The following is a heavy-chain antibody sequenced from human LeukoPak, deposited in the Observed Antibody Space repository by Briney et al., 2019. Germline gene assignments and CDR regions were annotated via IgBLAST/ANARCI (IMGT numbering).Heavy chain of an antibody. CDR2: IIPIFGTA. J-gene: IGHJ4*02. CDR3: ARDPYYYDSSGSPY. Sequence: ASVKVSCKASGGTFSSYAISWVRQAPGQGLEWMGGIIPIFGTANYAQKFQGRVTITADGSTSTAYMELSSLRSEDTAVYYCARDPYYYDSSGSPYWGQGTLVTVSS. D-gene: IGHD3-22*01. CDR1: GGTFSSYA. V-gene: IGHV1-69*13.